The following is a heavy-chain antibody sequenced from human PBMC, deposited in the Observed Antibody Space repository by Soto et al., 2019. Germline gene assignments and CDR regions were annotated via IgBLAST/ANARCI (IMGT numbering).Heavy chain of an antibody. CDR2: ISHSGST. D-gene: IGHD5-18*01. V-gene: IGHV4-31*03. Sequence: QVPLQESGPGLVKPAQTLSLTCTISGGSIRSAAYYWSWIRQHPGKGLEWIGYISHSGSTSYTPSLKSRGIISADTYKNQYSVNLTSVTAADTAVYYCAREYTYGSNFFDCWGQGALVTVSS. J-gene: IGHJ4*02. CDR3: AREYTYGSNFFDC. CDR1: GGSIRSAAYY.